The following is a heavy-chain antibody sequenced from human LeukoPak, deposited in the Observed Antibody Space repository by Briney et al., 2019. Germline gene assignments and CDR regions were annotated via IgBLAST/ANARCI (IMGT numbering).Heavy chain of an antibody. J-gene: IGHJ4*02. CDR3: ARAREAPANVFPDH. Sequence: GGSLRLSWAAAGFTFSRYWMTWARQSPGKGLGWVANINQDGSEKYYGDSVTGRFTISRDNAENSLFLQMNSLRADDPGVYYCARAREAPANVFPDHWGQGVVVTVSS. D-gene: IGHD2-15*01. CDR2: INQDGSEK. CDR1: GFTFSRYW. V-gene: IGHV3-7*01.